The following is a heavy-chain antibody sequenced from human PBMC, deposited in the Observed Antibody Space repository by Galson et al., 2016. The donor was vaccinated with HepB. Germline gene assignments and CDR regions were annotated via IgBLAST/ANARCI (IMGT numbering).Heavy chain of an antibody. D-gene: IGHD3-10*01. V-gene: IGHV3-23*01. CDR3: AARYGEFLMVFDY. CDR2: ISDIGANT. Sequence: SLRLSCAGSGFTVSRDYMSWVRQAPGKGLELVSAISDIGANTYHADFVKGRFTISRDNSKNTMYLQMNSLRVEDTAVYYCAARYGEFLMVFDYWGQGTLVTVSS. J-gene: IGHJ4*02. CDR1: GFTVSRDY.